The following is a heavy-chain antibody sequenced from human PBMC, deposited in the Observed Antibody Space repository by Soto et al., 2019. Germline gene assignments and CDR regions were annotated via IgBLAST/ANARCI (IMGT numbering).Heavy chain of an antibody. CDR3: ARDDFYSYDS. Sequence: PSETLSLTCTVSGGSISSDDYYWSWIRQPPGKGLEWIGYIYYGGSTYYNPSHKSRLTISEDTSKNQFSLKLSSVTAADTAVYYCARDDFYSYDSWGQGTLVTVSS. J-gene: IGHJ4*02. CDR1: GGSISSDDYY. CDR2: IYYGGST. V-gene: IGHV4-30-4*01. D-gene: IGHD4-4*01.